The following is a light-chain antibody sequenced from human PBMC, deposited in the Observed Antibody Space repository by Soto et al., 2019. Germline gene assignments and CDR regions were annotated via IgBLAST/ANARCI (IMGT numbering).Light chain of an antibody. V-gene: IGLV2-11*01. CDR2: NVN. CDR1: SSDVGGSNY. CDR3: CSFAGTLHVV. Sequence: QSVLTQPRSVSGSPGQSVTISCTGNSSDVGGSNYVSWYQQHPGKAPELMIYNVNKRPSGVPDRFSGSKSGNTASLAISGLQAEDEADCYCCSFAGTLHVVFGGGTKVTVL. J-gene: IGLJ2*01.